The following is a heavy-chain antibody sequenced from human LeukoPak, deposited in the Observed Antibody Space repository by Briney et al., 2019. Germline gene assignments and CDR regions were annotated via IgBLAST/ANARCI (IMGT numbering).Heavy chain of an antibody. V-gene: IGHV3-43*02. Sequence: PGGSLRLSCAASGFTFDDYAMHWVRQAPGKGLEWVSPISGDGGSTYYADSVKGRFTISRDNSKNSLYLQMNSLRTEDTALYYCAKASLPYSSGWYVNWGQGTLVTVSS. J-gene: IGHJ4*02. D-gene: IGHD6-19*01. CDR2: ISGDGGST. CDR3: AKASLPYSSGWYVN. CDR1: GFTFDDYA.